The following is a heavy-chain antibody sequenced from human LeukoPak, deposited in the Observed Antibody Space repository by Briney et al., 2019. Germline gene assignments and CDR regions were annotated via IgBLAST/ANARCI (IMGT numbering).Heavy chain of an antibody. V-gene: IGHV1-2*02. CDR1: GYTFTGYY. CDR2: INPNSGGT. Sequence: GASVKVSCKASGYTFTGYYIHWVRQAPGQGLEWMGWINPNSGGTNYAQKFQGRVTMTRDTSISTAYMELSRLRSDDTAVYYCAREAHVDTAMEHGDNWFDPWGQGTLVTVSS. D-gene: IGHD5-18*01. CDR3: AREAHVDTAMEHGDNWFDP. J-gene: IGHJ5*02.